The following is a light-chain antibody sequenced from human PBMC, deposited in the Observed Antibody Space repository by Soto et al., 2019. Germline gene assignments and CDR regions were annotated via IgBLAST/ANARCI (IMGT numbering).Light chain of an antibody. V-gene: IGKV3-15*01. CDR2: GAS. CDR3: QHYNNWPRP. J-gene: IGKJ1*01. CDR1: QSVSDN. Sequence: GMKQSPATVSVYPGERATLSCRASQSVSDNLAWYQQKPGQAPRLLIYGASTRATGIPATFSGSGSGTEFTLTISSLQSEDFALYYCQHYNNWPRPFGQ.